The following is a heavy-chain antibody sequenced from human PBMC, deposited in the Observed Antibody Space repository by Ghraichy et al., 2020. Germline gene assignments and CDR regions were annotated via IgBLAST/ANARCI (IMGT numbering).Heavy chain of an antibody. V-gene: IGHV1-69*13. CDR2: IIPIFGAA. CDR1: GGTFSNYA. CDR3: ARGRSPALVADFIY. Sequence: SVKVSCKASGGTFSNYAISWVRQAPGQGLEWMGGIIPIFGAATYAQKFQGRVTITADESTSTAYMELYSLRSEDTGVYYCARGRSPALVADFIYWGQGTLVTVSS. J-gene: IGHJ4*02.